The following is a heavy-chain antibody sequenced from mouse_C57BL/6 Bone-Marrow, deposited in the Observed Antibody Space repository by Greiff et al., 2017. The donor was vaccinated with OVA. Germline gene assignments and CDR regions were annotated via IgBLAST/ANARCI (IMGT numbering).Heavy chain of an antibody. CDR2: IHPNSGST. D-gene: IGHD1-1*01. Sequence: HVQLQQPGAELVKPGASVKLSCKASGYTFTSYWMHWVKQRPGQGLEWIGMIHPNSGSTNYNEKFKSKATLTVDKSSSTAYMQLSSLTSEDSAVYYCARITTVVASFDYWGQGTTLTVSS. CDR1: GYTFTSYW. V-gene: IGHV1-64*01. J-gene: IGHJ2*01. CDR3: ARITTVVASFDY.